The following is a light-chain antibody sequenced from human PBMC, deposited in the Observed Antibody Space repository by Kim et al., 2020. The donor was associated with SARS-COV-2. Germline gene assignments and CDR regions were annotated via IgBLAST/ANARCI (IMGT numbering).Light chain of an antibody. CDR1: QSISHF. CDR2: AAS. CDR3: QQSYDTPWT. Sequence: DIQMTQSPSSLSASVGDRVTVTCRASQSISHFLNWYQQKPGKAPDLLIYAASSLQGGVPSRFRGSGSGTDFTLTISSLQPEDFATYYCQQSYDTPWTFGHGTKVDIK. J-gene: IGKJ1*01. V-gene: IGKV1-39*01.